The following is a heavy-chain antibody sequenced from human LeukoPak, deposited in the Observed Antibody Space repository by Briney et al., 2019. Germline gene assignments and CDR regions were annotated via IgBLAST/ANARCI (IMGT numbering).Heavy chain of an antibody. D-gene: IGHD4-17*01. V-gene: IGHV4-34*01. CDR1: GGSFSGYY. CDR3: ARGNGDYGY. CDR2: INHSGST. Sequence: KPSETLSLTCAVYGGSFSGYYWSWIRQPPGKGLEWIGEINHSGSTNCNPSLKRRGTISVDMSKNQFSLKLSSVTAADPAVYYCARGNGDYGYWGQGTLVTVSS. J-gene: IGHJ4*02.